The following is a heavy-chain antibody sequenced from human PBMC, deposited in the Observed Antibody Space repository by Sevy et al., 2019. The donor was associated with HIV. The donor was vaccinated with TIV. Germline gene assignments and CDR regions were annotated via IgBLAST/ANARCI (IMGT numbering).Heavy chain of an antibody. CDR3: AKARIGWLLEN. V-gene: IGHV3-30*18. Sequence: GGSLRLSCAASGFTFSSYGMHWVRQAPGKGLEWVAVISYDGSNKYYADSVKGRFTISRVNSKNTLYLQMNSLRAEDTAVYYCAKARIGWLLENWGQGTLVTVSS. CDR1: GFTFSSYG. D-gene: IGHD5-12*01. J-gene: IGHJ4*02. CDR2: ISYDGSNK.